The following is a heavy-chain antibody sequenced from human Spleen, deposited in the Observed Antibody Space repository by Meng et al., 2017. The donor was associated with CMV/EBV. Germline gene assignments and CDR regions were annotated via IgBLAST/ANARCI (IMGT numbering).Heavy chain of an antibody. V-gene: IGHV1-18*01. CDR2: ISGLNGNT. CDR3: ARGGIAVAGESYFDF. Sequence: ASVKVSCKTSGYTFTTYGITWVRQAPGQGLEWMGWISGLNGNTNYAQKLQGRITMTTDTSTSTAYMELRSLRSDDTAVYYCARGGIAVAGESYFDFWGQGTLVTVSS. CDR1: GYTFTTYG. D-gene: IGHD6-19*01. J-gene: IGHJ4*02.